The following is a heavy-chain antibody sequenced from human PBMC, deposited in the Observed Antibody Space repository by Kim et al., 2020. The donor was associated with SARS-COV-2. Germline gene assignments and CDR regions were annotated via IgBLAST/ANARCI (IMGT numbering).Heavy chain of an antibody. Sequence: SETLSLTCTVSGGSISSSSYYWGWIRQPPGKGLEWIGSIYYSGSTYYNPSLKSRVTISVDTSKNQFSLKLSSVTAADTAVYYCARVLKLATIDYWGQGTLVTVSS. D-gene: IGHD5-12*01. J-gene: IGHJ4*02. CDR1: GGSISSSSYY. CDR3: ARVLKLATIDY. V-gene: IGHV4-39*01. CDR2: IYYSGST.